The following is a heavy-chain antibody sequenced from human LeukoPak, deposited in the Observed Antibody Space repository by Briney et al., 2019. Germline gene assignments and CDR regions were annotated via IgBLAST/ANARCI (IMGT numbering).Heavy chain of an antibody. V-gene: IGHV1-2*04. CDR3: ARRDGYNHFDY. Sequence: GASVKVSCKASGYTFTGYYMHWVRQAPGQGLEWMGWINPNSGGTNYAQKLQGWVTISADKSISTAYLQWSSLKASDTAMYYCARRDGYNHFDYWGQGTLVTVSS. D-gene: IGHD5-24*01. CDR1: GYTFTGYY. CDR2: INPNSGGT. J-gene: IGHJ4*02.